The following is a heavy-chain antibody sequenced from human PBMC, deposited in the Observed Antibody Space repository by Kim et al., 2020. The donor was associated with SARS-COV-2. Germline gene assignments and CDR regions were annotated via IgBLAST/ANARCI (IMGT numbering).Heavy chain of an antibody. CDR1: GFTFSSHA. Sequence: GGSLRLSCAASGFTFSSHAMRWVRQAPGKGLEWISGISYGGASTYYADSVKGRFTISRDNSKDTLYLQMNSLRAEDTAVYYCAICLAWFMVSPLYFYLWGRGALVSVSS. CDR3: AICLAWFMVSPLYFYL. J-gene: IGHJ2*01. V-gene: IGHV3-23*01. D-gene: IGHD2-8*02. CDR2: ISYGGAST.